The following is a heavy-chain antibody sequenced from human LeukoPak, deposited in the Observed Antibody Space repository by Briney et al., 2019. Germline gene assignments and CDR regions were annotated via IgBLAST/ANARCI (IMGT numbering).Heavy chain of an antibody. CDR1: GGSISSYY. V-gene: IGHV4-59*01. CDR2: IYYSGST. D-gene: IGHD6-13*01. J-gene: IGHJ4*02. CDR3: ARSAPGYSRCYFDY. Sequence: KTSETLSLTCTVSGGSISSYYWSWIRQPPGKGLEWIGYIYYSGSTNCNPSLKSRVTISVDTSKNQFSLKLSSVTAADTAVYYCARSAPGYSRCYFDYWGQGTLVTVSS.